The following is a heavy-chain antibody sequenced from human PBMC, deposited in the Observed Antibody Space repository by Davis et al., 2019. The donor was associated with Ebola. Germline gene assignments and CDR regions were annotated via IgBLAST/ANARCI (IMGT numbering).Heavy chain of an antibody. CDR2: IYHSGST. Sequence: MPSETLSLTCAVSGGSISSSNWWSWVRQPPGKGLEWIGEIYHSGSTNYNPSLKSRVTMSVDTSKNQFSLRLYSVTAADTAVYYCARGPPSIAARVFDYWGQGTLVTVSS. J-gene: IGHJ4*02. CDR3: ARGPPSIAARVFDY. D-gene: IGHD6-6*01. CDR1: GGSISSSNW. V-gene: IGHV4-4*02.